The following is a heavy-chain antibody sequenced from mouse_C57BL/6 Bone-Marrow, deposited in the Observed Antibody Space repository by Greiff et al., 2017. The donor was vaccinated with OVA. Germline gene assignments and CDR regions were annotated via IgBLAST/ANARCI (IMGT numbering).Heavy chain of an antibody. D-gene: IGHD2-3*01. CDR2: IHPNSGST. Sequence: QVQLQQPGAELVKPGASVKLSCKASGYTFTSYWMHWVKQRPGQGLEWIGMIHPNSGSTNYNEKFKSKATLTVDKSSSTAYMQLSSLTSEDSAVYYCARYGGYYEDFDYWGQGTTLTVSS. CDR1: GYTFTSYW. CDR3: ARYGGYYEDFDY. J-gene: IGHJ2*01. V-gene: IGHV1-64*01.